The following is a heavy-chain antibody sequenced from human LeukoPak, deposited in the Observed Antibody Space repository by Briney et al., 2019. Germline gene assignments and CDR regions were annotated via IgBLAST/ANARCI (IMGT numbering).Heavy chain of an antibody. CDR1: GDSISSSY. CDR2: IYTSGST. V-gene: IGHV4-4*09. J-gene: IGHJ4*02. CDR3: AREALYSSTWYVFDY. D-gene: IGHD6-13*01. Sequence: SETLSLTCTVSGDSISSSYWSWIRQPPGKGLEWIGYIYTSGSTNYNPSLKSRVTISEDTSKNQFSLKLRSVTAADTAVYYCAREALYSSTWYVFDYWGQGTLVTVSS.